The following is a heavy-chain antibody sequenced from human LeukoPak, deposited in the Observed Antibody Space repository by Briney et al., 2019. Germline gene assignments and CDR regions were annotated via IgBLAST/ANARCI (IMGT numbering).Heavy chain of an antibody. CDR2: IYYSGST. CDR1: GGSISSYY. J-gene: IGHJ4*02. D-gene: IGHD3-3*01. Sequence: SETLSLTCTVSGGSISSYYWSWIRQPPGKGLEWIGYIYYSGSTNYNPSLKSRVTISVDTSKNQFSLKLSSVTAADTAVYYCARKRLRSLEIDYWGQGTLVTVSS. V-gene: IGHV4-59*01. CDR3: ARKRLRSLEIDY.